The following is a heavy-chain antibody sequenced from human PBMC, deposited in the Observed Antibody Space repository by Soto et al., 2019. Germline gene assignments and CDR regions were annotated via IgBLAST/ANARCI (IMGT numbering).Heavy chain of an antibody. CDR1: GYTFTSYY. D-gene: IGHD2-8*01. CDR2: INPSGGST. Sequence: ASVKVSCKASGYTFTSYYMHWVRQAPGRGLEWMGIINPSGGSTSYAQKFQGRVTMTRDTSTSTVYMELSSLRSEDTAVYYCARDYCTNGVCAPYYYYGMDVWGQGTTVTVSS. V-gene: IGHV1-46*01. J-gene: IGHJ6*02. CDR3: ARDYCTNGVCAPYYYYGMDV.